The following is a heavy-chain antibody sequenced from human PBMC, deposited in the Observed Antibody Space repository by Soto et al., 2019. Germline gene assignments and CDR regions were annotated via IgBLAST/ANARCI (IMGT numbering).Heavy chain of an antibody. CDR2: IIPMFPTA. D-gene: IGHD2-21*02. V-gene: IGHV1-69*13. CDR1: GGTFSNHA. Sequence: GASVKVSCKASGGTFSNHAISWVRQAPGQGLEWVGGIIPMFPTADYAQRFQGRVTITADDSTTTVYMELSGLRSEDTAMYYCARDDATYCGGDCYRYFYYGMDVWGQETTVTVS. CDR3: ARDDATYCGGDCYRYFYYGMDV. J-gene: IGHJ6*02.